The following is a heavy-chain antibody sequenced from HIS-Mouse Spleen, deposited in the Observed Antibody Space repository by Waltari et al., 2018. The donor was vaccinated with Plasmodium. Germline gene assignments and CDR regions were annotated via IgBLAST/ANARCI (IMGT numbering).Heavy chain of an antibody. J-gene: IGHJ4*02. CDR1: GFSFSSYS. V-gene: IGHV3-21*01. CDR3: ARDNWGSFGY. D-gene: IGHD7-27*01. CDR2: ISSSSSYI. Sequence: EVQLVESGGGLVKPGGSLRRSCAACGFSFSSYSMNWVRQAPGKGMEWVSSISSSSSYIYYADSVKGRFTISRDNAKNSLYLQMNSLRAEDTAVYYCARDNWGSFGYWGQGTLVTVSS.